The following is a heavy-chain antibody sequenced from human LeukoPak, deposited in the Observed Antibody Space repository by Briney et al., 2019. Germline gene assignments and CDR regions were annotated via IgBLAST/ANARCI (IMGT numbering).Heavy chain of an antibody. CDR1: GGSISSSSYY. CDR3: ARGLSSRGPATVLGYSSSWYFDY. Sequence: SETLSLTCTVSGGSISSSSYYWGWIRQPPGKGLEWIGSIYYSGSTYYNPSLKSRVTISLDTSKNQFSLKLSSVTVADTAVYYCARGLSSRGPATVLGYSSSWYFDYWGQGTLVTVSS. J-gene: IGHJ4*02. V-gene: IGHV4-39*07. CDR2: IYYSGST. D-gene: IGHD6-13*01.